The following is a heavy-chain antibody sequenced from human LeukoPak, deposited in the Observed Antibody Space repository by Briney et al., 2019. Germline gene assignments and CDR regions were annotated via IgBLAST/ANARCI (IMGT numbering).Heavy chain of an antibody. CDR1: GFTVSSNY. V-gene: IGHV3-53*01. CDR3: ARATYYYDSSGYYVFYFDN. D-gene: IGHD3-22*01. J-gene: IGHJ4*02. Sequence: GGSLRLSCAASGFTVSSNYMSWVRQAPGTGLEWVSVIYSGGSTYYADSVKGRFTISRDNSKNTLYLQMNSLRAEDTAVYYCARATYYYDSSGYYVFYFDNWGQGTLVTVSS. CDR2: IYSGGST.